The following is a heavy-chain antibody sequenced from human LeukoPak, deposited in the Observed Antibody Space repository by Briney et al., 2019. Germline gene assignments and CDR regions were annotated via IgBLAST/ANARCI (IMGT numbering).Heavy chain of an antibody. V-gene: IGHV3-48*01. J-gene: IGHJ4*02. CDR1: GFAFSSYS. CDR3: AKRELNYDSSGYYYD. D-gene: IGHD3-22*01. Sequence: PGGSLRLSCAASGFAFSSYSMNWVRQAPGTGLEWVSYISSGGGTTYYADSVKGRFTISRDNAKNSLYPQLNSLRAEDTAVYYCAKRELNYDSSGYYYDWGQGTLVTVSS. CDR2: ISSGGGTT.